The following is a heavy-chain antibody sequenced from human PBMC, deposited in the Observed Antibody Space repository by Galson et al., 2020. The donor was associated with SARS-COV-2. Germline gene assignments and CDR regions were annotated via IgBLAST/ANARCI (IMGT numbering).Heavy chain of an antibody. J-gene: IGHJ4*02. CDR3: AKGTLYYDNSGSYRFDS. D-gene: IGHD3-10*01. V-gene: IGHV1-2*02. CDR1: GYSFTGSY. Sequence: ASVKVSCKASGYSFTGSYMHWVRQAPGQGLEWMGWINPNSGSTSYAQNFQDRVTMTRDTSINTAYMELSRLRSDDMAVYYCAKGTLYYDNSGSYRFDSWGQGTLVTVSS. CDR2: INPNSGST.